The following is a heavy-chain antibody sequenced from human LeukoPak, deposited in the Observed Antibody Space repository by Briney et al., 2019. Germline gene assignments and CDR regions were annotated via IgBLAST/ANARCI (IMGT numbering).Heavy chain of an antibody. Sequence: GGSLRLSCAASGFTVSSNYMSWVRQAPGKGLEWVSVIYSGGITYYADSVKGRFTISRDNSKNTVYLQMNSLRAENTAVYYCASGDYDILTCDYWGQGSLVTVSS. CDR1: GFTVSSNY. CDR3: ASGDYDILTCDY. CDR2: IYSGGIT. D-gene: IGHD3-9*01. J-gene: IGHJ4*02. V-gene: IGHV3-66*01.